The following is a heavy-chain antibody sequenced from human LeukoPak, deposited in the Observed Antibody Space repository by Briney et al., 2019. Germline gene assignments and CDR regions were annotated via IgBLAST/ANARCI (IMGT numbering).Heavy chain of an antibody. J-gene: IGHJ4*02. CDR3: ARGGYSYGYARFTALVDYYFDY. CDR1: GFTFSSYG. CDR2: IRYDGSNK. Sequence: GGSLRLSCAASGFTFSSYGMHWVRQAPGKGLEWVAFIRYDGSNKYYADSVKGRFTISRDNSKNTLYLQMNSLRAEDTAVYYCARGGYSYGYARFTALVDYYFDYWGQGTLVTVSS. V-gene: IGHV3-30*02. D-gene: IGHD5-18*01.